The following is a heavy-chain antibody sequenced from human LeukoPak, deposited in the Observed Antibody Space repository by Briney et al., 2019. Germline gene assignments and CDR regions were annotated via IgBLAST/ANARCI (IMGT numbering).Heavy chain of an antibody. CDR1: GFTFSSYS. Sequence: HPGGSLRLSCVGSGFTFSSYSMNWVRQAPGKGLEWVSYISGTSNTIYYDDSVKGRFTVSRDNAKNSLYLQMNSLRAEDTAICYCARDLGSYSSGWYMGFDYWGQGTLVTVSS. CDR3: ARDLGSYSSGWYMGFDY. J-gene: IGHJ4*02. D-gene: IGHD6-19*01. V-gene: IGHV3-48*01. CDR2: ISGTSNTI.